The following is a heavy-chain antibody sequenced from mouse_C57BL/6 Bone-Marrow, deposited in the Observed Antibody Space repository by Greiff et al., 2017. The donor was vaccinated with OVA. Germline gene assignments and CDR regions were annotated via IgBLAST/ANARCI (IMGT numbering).Heavy chain of an antibody. CDR2: ISAGGSYT. Sequence: EVKVEESGGGLVKPGGSLKLSCAASGFTFSSYAMSWVRQTPEKRLEWVATISAGGSYTYYPDNVKGRFTLSRDNATNNLYLQLSHLKSEDTAMYYCARDSSSAVVALDYWGQGTSVTVSA. CDR1: GFTFSSYA. CDR3: ARDSSSAVVALDY. J-gene: IGHJ4*01. V-gene: IGHV5-4*01. D-gene: IGHD1-1*01.